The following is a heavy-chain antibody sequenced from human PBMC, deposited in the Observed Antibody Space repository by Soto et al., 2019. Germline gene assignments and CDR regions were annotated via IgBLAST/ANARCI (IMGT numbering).Heavy chain of an antibody. CDR3: ARFGNLGSSIQPLFA. CDR1: GGSISGSNW. J-gene: IGHJ5*02. V-gene: IGHV4-4*02. D-gene: IGHD2-15*01. Sequence: SETLALTSAVSGGSISGSNWWSCVRQPPGNGMEWIAEIYHSGSTNSNPSLKSRVTISVDKSKNQFSLKLSSVTAADTAVSFYARFGNLGSSIQPLFAWGQGTLVTFSS. CDR2: IYHSGST.